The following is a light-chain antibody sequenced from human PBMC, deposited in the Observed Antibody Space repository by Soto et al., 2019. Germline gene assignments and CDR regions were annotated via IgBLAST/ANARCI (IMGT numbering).Light chain of an antibody. CDR2: EAS. CDR3: QQYNGFWT. V-gene: IGKV1-5*03. Sequence: DIQMTQSPSTLSASVGDRVTITCRASQSISGSLAWYQQKPGKAPKLLIYEASNLKSGVPSRFSGSGSGTEYTLTISSLQPDDSSRYYCQQYNGFWTVGQGTRVELK. CDR1: QSISGS. J-gene: IGKJ1*01.